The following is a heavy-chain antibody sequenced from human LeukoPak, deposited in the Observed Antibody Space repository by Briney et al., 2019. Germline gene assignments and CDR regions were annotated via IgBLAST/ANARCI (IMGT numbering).Heavy chain of an antibody. Sequence: GGSLRLSCAASGFTFSSYAMSWVRQAPGKGLEWVSAISGSGGRTYYADSVKGRFTLSRDNSKNTLYPQIHSLRHEDTGVYYCAKSPLQYCSGGSCYAMLFEYWGQGTLVSVSS. J-gene: IGHJ4*02. CDR2: ISGSGGRT. CDR1: GFTFSSYA. V-gene: IGHV3-23*01. D-gene: IGHD2-15*01. CDR3: AKSPLQYCSGGSCYAMLFEY.